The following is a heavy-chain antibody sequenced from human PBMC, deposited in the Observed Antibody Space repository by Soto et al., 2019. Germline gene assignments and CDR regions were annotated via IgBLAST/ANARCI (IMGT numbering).Heavy chain of an antibody. D-gene: IGHD5-18*01. Sequence: SLRLSCAASGFTVSSNYMSWVRQAPGKGLEWVSVIYSGGSTYYADSVKGRFTISRDNSKNTLYLQMNSLRAEDTAVYYCARDRGYSYVFDDWGQGTLVTVSA. J-gene: IGHJ4*02. V-gene: IGHV3-66*01. CDR2: IYSGGST. CDR1: GFTVSSNY. CDR3: ARDRGYSYVFDD.